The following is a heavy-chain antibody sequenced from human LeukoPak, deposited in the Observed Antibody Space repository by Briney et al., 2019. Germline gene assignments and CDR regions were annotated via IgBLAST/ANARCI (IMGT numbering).Heavy chain of an antibody. D-gene: IGHD2-15*01. CDR3: ARLSGRVVCSAGSCYIDS. V-gene: IGHV5-51*01. J-gene: IGHJ4*02. CDR1: GYRFTSDW. CDR2: IYPGDSDT. Sequence: GESLKISCKGSGYRFTSDWIGWVRQMPGKGLEWMGIIYPGDSDTRYSPSFQGQVTISADKSVNTAYLQWSSLKASNTAMYYCARLSGRVVCSAGSCYIDSWGQGTLVTVSS.